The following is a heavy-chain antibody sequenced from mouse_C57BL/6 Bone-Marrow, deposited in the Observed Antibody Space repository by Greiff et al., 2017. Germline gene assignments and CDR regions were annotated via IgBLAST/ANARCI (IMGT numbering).Heavy chain of an antibody. J-gene: IGHJ4*01. Sequence: VQLQQSGPELVKPGASVKISCKASGYSFTGYYMNWVKQSPEKSLEWIGEINPSTGGTTYNQKFKAKATLTVDKSSSTAYMQLKSLTSEDSAVYYCARSGYGNYYYAMDYWGQGTSVTVSS. CDR2: INPSTGGT. V-gene: IGHV1-42*01. CDR1: GYSFTGYY. D-gene: IGHD2-10*02. CDR3: ARSGYGNYYYAMDY.